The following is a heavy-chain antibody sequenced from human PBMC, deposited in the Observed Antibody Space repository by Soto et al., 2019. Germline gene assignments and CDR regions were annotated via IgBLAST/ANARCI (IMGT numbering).Heavy chain of an antibody. V-gene: IGHV3-48*03. CDR2: ISSSGSTI. D-gene: IGHD3-22*01. CDR1: GFTFISYE. CDR3: ASNYYNSSGYYSAY. J-gene: IGHJ4*02. Sequence: PGWSLRLSCAASGFTFISYEVNWVRQAPGKGLEWVSYISSSGSTIYYADSVKGRFTISRDNAKNSLYLQMHSLRAEDTAVYYCASNYYNSSGYYSAYWGQGTLVTVSS.